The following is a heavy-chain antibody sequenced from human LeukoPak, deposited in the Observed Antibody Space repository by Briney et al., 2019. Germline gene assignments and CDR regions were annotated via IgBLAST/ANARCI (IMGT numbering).Heavy chain of an antibody. D-gene: IGHD4-11*01. CDR2: ISSSSSYI. V-gene: IGHV3-21*01. Sequence: PGGSLRLSCAASGFTLSRHSMNWVRQAPGKGLEWVSSISSSSSYIYYADSVKGRFTISRDNARNSLYLQMNSLRAEDTAVYYCARGYTNYGYAFDIWGQGTMVTVSS. CDR3: ARGYTNYGYAFDI. CDR1: GFTLSRHS. J-gene: IGHJ3*02.